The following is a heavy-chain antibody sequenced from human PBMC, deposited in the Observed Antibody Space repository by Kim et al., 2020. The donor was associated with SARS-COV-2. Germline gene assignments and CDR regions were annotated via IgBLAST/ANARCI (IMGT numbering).Heavy chain of an antibody. CDR2: ISYDGSNK. CDR3: ARDWGSGWGE. V-gene: IGHV3-30-3*01. CDR1: GFTFSSYA. Sequence: GGSLRLSCAASGFTFSSYAMHWVRQAPGKGLEWLAVISYDGSNKYYADSVKGRFTISRDNSKNTLYLQMNSLRAEDTAVYYCARDWGSGWGEWGQGTLVT. J-gene: IGHJ4*02. D-gene: IGHD6-19*01.